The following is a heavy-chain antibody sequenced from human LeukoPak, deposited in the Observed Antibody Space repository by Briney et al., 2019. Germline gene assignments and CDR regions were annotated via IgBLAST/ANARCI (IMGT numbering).Heavy chain of an antibody. CDR2: LSGNGYNT. Sequence: PGGSLRLSCAASGFTFSDYYMSWIRQAPGKGLEWVSSLSGNGYNTFYADSVKGRFAISRDNSKNTLYLQMNSLRADDTAVYFCAKMQVGASIFYFDSWGQGALVTVSS. D-gene: IGHD1-26*01. J-gene: IGHJ4*02. CDR1: GFTFSDYY. CDR3: AKMQVGASIFYFDS. V-gene: IGHV3-23*01.